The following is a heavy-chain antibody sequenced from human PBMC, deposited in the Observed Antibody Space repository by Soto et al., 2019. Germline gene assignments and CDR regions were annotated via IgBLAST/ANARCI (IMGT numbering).Heavy chain of an antibody. V-gene: IGHV1-3*01. CDR3: ARAWVVVTAPDY. D-gene: IGHD2-21*02. J-gene: IGHJ4*01. Sequence: ASVKVSCKASGFTFAIYGITWVRQAPGQGLEWMGWINAGNGNTKYSQKFQGRVTITRDTSASTAYMELSSLRSEDTAVYYCARAWVVVTAPDYWG. CDR1: GFTFAIYG. CDR2: INAGNGNT.